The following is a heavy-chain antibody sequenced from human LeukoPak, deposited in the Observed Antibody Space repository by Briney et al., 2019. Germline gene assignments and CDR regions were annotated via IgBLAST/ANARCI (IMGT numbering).Heavy chain of an antibody. Sequence: PGGSLRLSCAASGFTFADYAMHWVRQAPGKGLEWVSGISWNSGSIDYADSVKGRFTISRDNAKNSLYLQMNSLRAEDTALYYCTPMDFCGMDVWGQGTTVTVSS. J-gene: IGHJ6*02. V-gene: IGHV3-9*01. CDR3: TPMDFCGMDV. D-gene: IGHD3-3*01. CDR1: GFTFADYA. CDR2: ISWNSGSI.